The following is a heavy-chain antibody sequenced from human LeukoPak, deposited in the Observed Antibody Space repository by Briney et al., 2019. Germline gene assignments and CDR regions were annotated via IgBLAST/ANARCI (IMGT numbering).Heavy chain of an antibody. CDR2: INRSGST. J-gene: IGHJ4*02. CDR3: ARGGGYRDY. CDR1: GGSFSGYY. D-gene: IGHD5-12*01. Sequence: PSETLSLTCAVYGGSFSGYYWSCIRQPPGKGLEWIGEINRSGSTNYKPSLKSRVTISVDTSKNQFSLKLSSVTAADTAVYYCARGGGYRDYWGQGTLVTVSS. V-gene: IGHV4-34*01.